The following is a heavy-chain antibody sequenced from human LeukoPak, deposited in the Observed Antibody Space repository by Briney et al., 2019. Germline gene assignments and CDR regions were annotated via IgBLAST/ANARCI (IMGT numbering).Heavy chain of an antibody. V-gene: IGHV3-74*01. Sequence: GGSLRLSCAASGFTFSSYAMSWVRQAPGKGLERVSRVKSDGSNPSYADSVKGRFTISRDNAENMLYLQMNTLGAEDTAVYYCARDIVSGSGSLDYWGQGTLVTVSS. D-gene: IGHD3-10*01. CDR2: VKSDGSNP. CDR3: ARDIVSGSGSLDY. CDR1: GFTFSSYA. J-gene: IGHJ4*02.